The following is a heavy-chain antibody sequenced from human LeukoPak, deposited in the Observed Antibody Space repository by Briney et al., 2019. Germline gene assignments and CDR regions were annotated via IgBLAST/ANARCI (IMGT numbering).Heavy chain of an antibody. CDR2: IYHSGST. V-gene: IGHV4-39*07. J-gene: IGHJ6*03. CDR3: ARGDYYDSSGWYYYYMDV. Sequence: SETLSLTCTVSGGSISSGSYYWSWIRQPPGKGLEWIGSIYHSGSTYYNPSLKSRVTISVDTSKNQFSLKLSSVTAADTAVYYCARGDYYDSSGWYYYYMDVWGKGTTVTISS. D-gene: IGHD3-22*01. CDR1: GGSISSGSYY.